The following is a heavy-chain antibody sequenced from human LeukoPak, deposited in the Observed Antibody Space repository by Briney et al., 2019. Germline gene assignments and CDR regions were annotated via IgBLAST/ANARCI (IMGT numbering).Heavy chain of an antibody. CDR3: ARDLAVAGTRWFNP. J-gene: IGHJ5*02. V-gene: IGHV3-66*02. Sequence: GGSLRVSCAASGFTVSSNYMSWVRQAPGKGLEWVSVIYSGGSTYYADSVKGRFTISRDNSKNTLYLQMNSLRAEDTAVYYCARDLAVAGTRWFNPWGQGTLVTVSS. CDR1: GFTVSSNY. D-gene: IGHD6-19*01. CDR2: IYSGGST.